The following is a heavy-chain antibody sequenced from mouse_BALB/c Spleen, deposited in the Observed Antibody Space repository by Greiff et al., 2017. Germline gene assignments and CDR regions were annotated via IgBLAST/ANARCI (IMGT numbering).Heavy chain of an antibody. CDR2: INPSNGRT. CDR3: AKGGGNYDRLGFAY. D-gene: IGHD2-1*01. Sequence: QVQLQQPGAELVKPGASVKLSCKASGYTFTSYWMHWVKQRPGQGLEWIGEINPSNGRTNYNEKFKSKATLTVDKSSSTAYMQLSSLTSEDSAVYYCAKGGGNYDRLGFAYWGQGTLVTVSA. CDR1: GYTFTSYW. J-gene: IGHJ3*01. V-gene: IGHV1S81*02.